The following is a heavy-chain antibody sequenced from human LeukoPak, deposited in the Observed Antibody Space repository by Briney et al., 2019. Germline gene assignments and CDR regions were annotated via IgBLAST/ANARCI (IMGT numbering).Heavy chain of an antibody. D-gene: IGHD5-12*01. CDR1: GYTFINYG. V-gene: IGHV1-18*04. J-gene: IGHJ2*01. CDR2: ISAYNGNT. CDR3: ARVSTSRVAGYDPQWYFDL. Sequence: ASVKVSCKASGYTFINYGFSWVRQAPGQGLEWMGWISAYNGNTNYLQKFQGRVTMTTETSTNTVYMELRSLRSDDTAVYYCARVSTSRVAGYDPQWYFDLWGRGTPVTVSP.